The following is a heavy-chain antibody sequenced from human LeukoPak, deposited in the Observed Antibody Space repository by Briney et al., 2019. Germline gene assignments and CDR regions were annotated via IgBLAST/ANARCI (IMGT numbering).Heavy chain of an antibody. CDR3: ARMATVLDY. Sequence: GGSLRLSCAASGFTFSTYPMSWVRQAPGKGLEWVSAISGSGDGDSTYYADSVKGRFSISRDNSKNTLYLQMNSLRAEDTAVYYCARMATVLDYWGQGTLVTVSS. CDR2: ISGSGDGDST. CDR1: GFTFSTYP. J-gene: IGHJ4*02. V-gene: IGHV3-23*01. D-gene: IGHD5-24*01.